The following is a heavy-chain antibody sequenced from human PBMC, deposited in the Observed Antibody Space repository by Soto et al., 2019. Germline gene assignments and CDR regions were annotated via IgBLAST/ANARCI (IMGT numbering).Heavy chain of an antibody. J-gene: IGHJ4*02. D-gene: IGHD3-22*01. Sequence: QVQLVESGGGVVQPGRSLRLSCEASGFTFSSFGMHWVRQAPGKGLEWVAVVSSDGGRKYYADSVKGRFTISRDNSKNTLYLQMNSLGAEDTAIYYCAKEYDSSGYGAFFDYWGQGTLVTVSS. V-gene: IGHV3-30*18. CDR2: VSSDGGRK. CDR1: GFTFSSFG. CDR3: AKEYDSSGYGAFFDY.